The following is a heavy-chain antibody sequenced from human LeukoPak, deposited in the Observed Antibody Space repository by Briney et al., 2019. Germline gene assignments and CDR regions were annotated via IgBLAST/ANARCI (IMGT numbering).Heavy chain of an antibody. Sequence: PSETLSLTRAASGYSISSGHYRAWIRQPPGKGLEWVAAIYHSGSTYYKPSLKTRLTISMDTSKNQFSLRLTSVTAADTAVYYCALWDDGSTSIDYWGQGTLVTVSS. CDR1: GYSISSGHY. V-gene: IGHV4-38-2*01. CDR3: ALWDDGSTSIDY. J-gene: IGHJ4*02. D-gene: IGHD2-15*01. CDR2: IYHSGST.